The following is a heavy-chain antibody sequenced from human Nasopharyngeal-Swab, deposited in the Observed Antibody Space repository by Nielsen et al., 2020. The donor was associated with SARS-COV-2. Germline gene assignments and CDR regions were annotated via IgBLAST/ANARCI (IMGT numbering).Heavy chain of an antibody. J-gene: IGHJ4*02. Sequence: GGSLRLSCVASGFTFSNYAMSWVRKAPGKGLDWVSAISGSGGSAYYADSVKGRFTISRDNSKNTVYLQMNTLRAEDTAVYYCAKDGRYYASGSHPFDYWGQGTLVTVSS. CDR2: ISGSGGSA. D-gene: IGHD3-10*01. CDR1: GFTFSNYA. V-gene: IGHV3-23*01. CDR3: AKDGRYYASGSHPFDY.